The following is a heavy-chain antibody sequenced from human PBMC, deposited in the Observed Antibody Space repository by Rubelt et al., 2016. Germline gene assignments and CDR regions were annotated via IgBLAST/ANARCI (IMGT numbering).Heavy chain of an antibody. Sequence: QLQLQESGPGLVKPSETLPLTCTVSGGSVGSSTYYWGWIRQPPGKGLEWIGSIYYSGSTYSNPSLKSLVTMSVDTSKNQLSLGLSAGTAADTGIYDCARQSGRSTTTPFDSWGPGSLVTVSS. CDR2: IYYSGST. J-gene: IGHJ4*02. D-gene: IGHD1-26*01. V-gene: IGHV4-39*01. CDR1: GGSVGSSTYY. CDR3: ARQSGRSTTTPFDS.